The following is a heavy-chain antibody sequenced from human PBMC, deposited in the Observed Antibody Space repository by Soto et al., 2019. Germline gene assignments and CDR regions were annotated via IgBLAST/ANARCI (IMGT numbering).Heavy chain of an antibody. CDR2: IIPIFGTA. J-gene: IGHJ4*02. CDR1: GGTFSSYA. V-gene: IGHV1-69*13. CDR3: ATHRRHYDYVWGSYHFDY. Sequence: ASVKVSCKASGGTFSSYAISWVRQAPGQGLEWMGGIIPIFGTANYAQKFQGRVTITADESTSTAYMELSSLRSEDTAVYYCATHRRHYDYVWGSYHFDYWGQGTLVTAPQ. D-gene: IGHD3-16*02.